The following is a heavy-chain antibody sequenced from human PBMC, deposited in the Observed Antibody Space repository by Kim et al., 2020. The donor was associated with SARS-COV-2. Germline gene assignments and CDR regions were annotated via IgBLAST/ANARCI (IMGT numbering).Heavy chain of an antibody. Sequence: SETLSLTCTVSGGSISSYYWSWIRQPPGKGLEWIGYIYYSGSTNYNPSLKSRVTISVDTSKNQFSLKLSSVTAADTAVYYCAREETDVVRGVSGGWFDPWGQGTLVTVSS. V-gene: IGHV4-59*01. CDR3: AREETDVVRGVSGGWFDP. J-gene: IGHJ5*02. CDR2: IYYSGST. D-gene: IGHD3-10*01. CDR1: GGSISSYY.